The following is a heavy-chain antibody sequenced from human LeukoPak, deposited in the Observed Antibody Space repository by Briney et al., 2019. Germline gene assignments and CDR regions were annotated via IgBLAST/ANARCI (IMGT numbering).Heavy chain of an antibody. J-gene: IGHJ4*02. Sequence: PGGSLRFSCLASGCTFSGYAMHWVRQAPGKRLDYVSAISSNGDSTNYADSVKGRFTISRDNSKNTLYLQMSSLRAEDTAVYYCVKGIAAADDYWGQGTLVTVSS. CDR3: VKGIAAADDY. D-gene: IGHD6-13*01. V-gene: IGHV3-64D*06. CDR1: GCTFSGYA. CDR2: ISSNGDST.